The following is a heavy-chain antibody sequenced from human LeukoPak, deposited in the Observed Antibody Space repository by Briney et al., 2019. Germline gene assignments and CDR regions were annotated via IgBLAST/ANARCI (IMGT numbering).Heavy chain of an antibody. CDR3: AKESYGDFLFDY. D-gene: IGHD4-17*01. V-gene: IGHV3-48*04. J-gene: IGHJ4*02. Sequence: GGSLRLSCAASGFIFSNYVMTWVRQAPGKGLEWVSYISSSGSTIYYADSVKGRFTISRDNAKNSLYLQMNSLRAEDTAVYYCAKESYGDFLFDYWGQGTLVTVSS. CDR2: ISSSGSTI. CDR1: GFIFSNYV.